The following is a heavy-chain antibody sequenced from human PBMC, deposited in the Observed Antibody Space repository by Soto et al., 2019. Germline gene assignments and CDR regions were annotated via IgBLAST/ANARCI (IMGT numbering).Heavy chain of an antibody. Sequence: QVQLVQSGAEVKKPGSSVKVSCKASGGSFSSYAFSWVRQAPGQGLEWMGGIIPSFGTPNYAQRFQGRVTISADESTTTVYMDLRSLRSEDTAVYYCARGSSSTVGPTGWFDPWGQGTLVTVSS. CDR2: IIPSFGTP. CDR3: ARGSSSTVGPTGWFDP. J-gene: IGHJ5*02. V-gene: IGHV1-69*01. D-gene: IGHD1-26*01. CDR1: GGSFSSYA.